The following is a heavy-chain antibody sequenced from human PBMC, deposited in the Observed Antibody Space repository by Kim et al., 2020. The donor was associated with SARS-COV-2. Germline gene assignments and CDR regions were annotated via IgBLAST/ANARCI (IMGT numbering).Heavy chain of an antibody. CDR2: IYHSGST. J-gene: IGHJ3*02. V-gene: IGHV4-38-2*02. CDR1: GYSISSAYY. Sequence: SETLSLTCTVSGYSISSAYYWGWIRQPPGKGLEWIGSIYHSGSTYYNPSLKSRVTISLDTSKNQFSLKLSSVTAADTAVYYCASEASGSFRAFDIWGQGTMVTVSS. CDR3: ASEASGSFRAFDI. D-gene: IGHD1-26*01.